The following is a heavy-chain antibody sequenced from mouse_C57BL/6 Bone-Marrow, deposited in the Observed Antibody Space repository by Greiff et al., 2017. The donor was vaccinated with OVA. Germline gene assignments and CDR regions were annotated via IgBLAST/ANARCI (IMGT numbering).Heavy chain of an antibody. V-gene: IGHV5-17*01. CDR2: ISSGSSTI. Sequence: EVQLVESGGGLVKPGGSLKLSCAASGFTFSDYGMHWVRQAPEKGLEWVAYISSGSSTIYYADTVKGRFTISRDNAKNTLFLQMTSLRSEDTAMYYCARVITTVVAPYYWGQGTSVTVSS. CDR1: GFTFSDYG. D-gene: IGHD1-1*01. J-gene: IGHJ4*01. CDR3: ARVITTVVAPYY.